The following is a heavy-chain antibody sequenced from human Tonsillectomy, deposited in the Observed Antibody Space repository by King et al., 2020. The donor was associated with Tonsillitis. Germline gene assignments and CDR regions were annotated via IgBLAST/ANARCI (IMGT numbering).Heavy chain of an antibody. D-gene: IGHD5-12*01. CDR1: GFTFSSYW. Sequence: VQLVESGGGLVQPGGSLRLSCAASGFTFSSYWMHWVRQAPGKGLVWVSRINSDGGSTSYADSVKGRFTISRDNAKNTLYLQMNSLRAEDTAVYYCARESRGYSGYDTYYYYGMDVWGQGTTVTVSS. CDR3: ARESRGYSGYDTYYYYGMDV. CDR2: INSDGGST. J-gene: IGHJ6*02. V-gene: IGHV3-74*01.